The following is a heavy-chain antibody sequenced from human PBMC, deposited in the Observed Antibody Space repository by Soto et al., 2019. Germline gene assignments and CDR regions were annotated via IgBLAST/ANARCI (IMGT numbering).Heavy chain of an antibody. CDR2: INPSGGST. V-gene: IGHV1-46*01. Sequence: QVQLVQSGAEVKKPGASVKVSCKASGYTFTSYYMHWVRQAPGQGLEWMGIINPSGGSTSYAQKFQGRVTMTRDTSTSTVYMELSSLRSEDTAVYYCARQARYCTNGVCSAYGMDVWDQGTTVTVSS. D-gene: IGHD2-8*01. J-gene: IGHJ6*02. CDR3: ARQARYCTNGVCSAYGMDV. CDR1: GYTFTSYY.